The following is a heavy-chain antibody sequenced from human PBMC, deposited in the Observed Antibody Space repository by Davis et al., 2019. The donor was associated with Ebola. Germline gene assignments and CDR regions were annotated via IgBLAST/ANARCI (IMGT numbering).Heavy chain of an antibody. CDR2: INHSGRT. CDR1: GGSFSGYY. Sequence: SETLSLTCAVYGGSFSGYYWSWIRQPPGKGLEWIGEINHSGRTNYNPSLKSRVTISVDTSKNQFPLKLSAVTAADTAVYYCARDRLVDTIFGVAGYGMDVWGQGTTVTVSS. D-gene: IGHD3-3*01. J-gene: IGHJ6*02. V-gene: IGHV4-34*01. CDR3: ARDRLVDTIFGVAGYGMDV.